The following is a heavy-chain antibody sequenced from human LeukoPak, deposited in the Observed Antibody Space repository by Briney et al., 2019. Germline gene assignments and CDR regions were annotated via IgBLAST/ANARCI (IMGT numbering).Heavy chain of an antibody. CDR2: INTDGSST. D-gene: IGHD6-19*01. J-gene: IGHJ4*02. CDR1: GFTFSTYW. V-gene: IGHV3-74*01. CDR3: ARAVLYSSAPLVNY. Sequence: GGSLRLSCAASGFTFSTYWMHWVRQAPGKGLVWVARINTDGSSTNYADSVKGRFTISRDNAKNTLYLQMNSLRAEDTAMYYCARAVLYSSAPLVNYWGQGTVVTVSP.